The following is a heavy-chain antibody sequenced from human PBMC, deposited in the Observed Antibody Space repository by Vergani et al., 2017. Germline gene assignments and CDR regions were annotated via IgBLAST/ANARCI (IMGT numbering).Heavy chain of an antibody. D-gene: IGHD2-15*01. Sequence: QVQLQESGPGLVKPSETLSLTCTVSGGSISSYYWSWIRQPAGKGLEWIGRIYTSGSTNYNPSLKSRVTMSVDTSKNQFSLELSSVTAADTAVYYCARDGSSVVVAAFFDYWGQGTLVTVSS. CDR2: IYTSGST. V-gene: IGHV4-4*07. CDR3: ARDGSSVVVAAFFDY. CDR1: GGSISSYY. J-gene: IGHJ4*02.